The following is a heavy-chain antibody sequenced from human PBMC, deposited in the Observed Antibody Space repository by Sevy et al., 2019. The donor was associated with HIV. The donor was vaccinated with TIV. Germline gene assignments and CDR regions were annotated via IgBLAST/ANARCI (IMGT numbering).Heavy chain of an antibody. D-gene: IGHD2-15*01. V-gene: IGHV3-64D*06. CDR3: VKGGEGDVVVVAAYYYGMDV. J-gene: IGHJ6*02. Sequence: GGSLRLSCSASGFTFSSYAMHWVRQAPGKGLEYVSAISSNGGSTYYADSVKGRFTISRGNSKNTLYLQMSSLRAEDTAVYYCVKGGEGDVVVVAAYYYGMDVWGQGTTVTVSS. CDR1: GFTFSSYA. CDR2: ISSNGGST.